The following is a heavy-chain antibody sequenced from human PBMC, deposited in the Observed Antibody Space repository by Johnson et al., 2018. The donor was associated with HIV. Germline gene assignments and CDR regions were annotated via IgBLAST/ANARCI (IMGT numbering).Heavy chain of an antibody. Sequence: VQLVESGGGLVQPGGSVGLSCAASGFTFGRYTMHWVRRAPGKGLDYVSTISSNGASTYYANSVQGRFTISRDTSKNTMYLQMGSLRAEDTAVYYCARGPITRGTPVAFDIWGQGTMVTVSS. CDR1: GFTFGRYT. V-gene: IGHV3-64*01. CDR2: ISSNGAST. J-gene: IGHJ3*02. D-gene: IGHD3-10*01. CDR3: ARGPITRGTPVAFDI.